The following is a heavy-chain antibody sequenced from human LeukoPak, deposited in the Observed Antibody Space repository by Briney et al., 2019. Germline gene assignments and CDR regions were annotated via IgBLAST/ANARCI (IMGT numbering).Heavy chain of an antibody. V-gene: IGHV3-23*01. J-gene: IGHJ4*02. Sequence: PGGSLRLSCAASGFTFSSYGMSWVRQAPGKGLEWVSTINSGGSPYYADSVKGRFTISRDNSKNTLYLQMNSLRAEDTAVYYCAKGPTGDFWSGYPYWGQGTLVTVSS. D-gene: IGHD3-3*01. CDR1: GFTFSSYG. CDR3: AKGPTGDFWSGYPY. CDR2: INSGGSP.